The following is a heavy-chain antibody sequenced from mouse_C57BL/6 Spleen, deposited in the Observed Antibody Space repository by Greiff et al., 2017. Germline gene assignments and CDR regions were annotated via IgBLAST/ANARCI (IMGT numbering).Heavy chain of an antibody. CDR3: AGVITTVVATEGYFDV. D-gene: IGHD1-1*01. V-gene: IGHV1-78*01. Sequence: VQLQQSDAVLVKPGASVKISCKVSGYTFTDHSIHWMKQRPEQGLEWIGYIYPRDGSTKYNEKFKGKATLTADTSSSTAYMQLNSLTSEDSAVYVCAGVITTVVATEGYFDVWGTGTTVTVSS. J-gene: IGHJ1*03. CDR2: IYPRDGST. CDR1: GYTFTDHS.